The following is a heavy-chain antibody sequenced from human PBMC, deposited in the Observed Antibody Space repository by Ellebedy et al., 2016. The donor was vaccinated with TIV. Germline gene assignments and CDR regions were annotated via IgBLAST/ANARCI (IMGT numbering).Heavy chain of an antibody. Sequence: SETLSLXXTVSGGSTNSYYWSWIRQPPGKGLEWIGYIYYSGSTNYNPSLESRVTISVDTSKNQFSLNLSSVTAADTAVYYCARHGHGSLPFDPWGQGTLVTASS. V-gene: IGHV4-59*01. J-gene: IGHJ5*02. CDR2: IYYSGST. CDR1: GGSTNSYY. CDR3: ARHGHGSLPFDP. D-gene: IGHD2-2*03.